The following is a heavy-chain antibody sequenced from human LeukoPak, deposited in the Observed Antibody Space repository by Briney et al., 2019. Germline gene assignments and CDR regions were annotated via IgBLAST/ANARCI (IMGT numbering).Heavy chain of an antibody. Sequence: GASVKVSCKASGYTFTGHYMHWVRQAPGQGPEWMGWINPNSGDTNYAQKFQGRVTMTRDTSISTAYMELSGLRSDDTAVYYCARCSTPHWIFDAFDIWGQGTMVTVSS. J-gene: IGHJ3*02. D-gene: IGHD1-1*01. CDR3: ARCSTPHWIFDAFDI. V-gene: IGHV1-2*02. CDR1: GYTFTGHY. CDR2: INPNSGDT.